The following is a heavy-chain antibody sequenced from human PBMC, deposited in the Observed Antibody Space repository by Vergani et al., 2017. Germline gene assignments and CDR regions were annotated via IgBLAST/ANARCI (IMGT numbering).Heavy chain of an antibody. D-gene: IGHD3-3*01. CDR1: GFTFDDYA. CDR3: ARDSSITIFGVVIDDAFDI. V-gene: IGHV3-9*01. CDR2: ISWNSGSI. J-gene: IGHJ3*02. Sequence: EVQLVESGGGLVQPGRSLRLSCAASGFTFDDYAMHWVRQAPGKGLEWVSGISWNSGSIGYADSLKGRFPISRDNAKNSLYLQMNSLRAEDTAVYYCARDSSITIFGVVIDDAFDIWGQGTMVTVSS.